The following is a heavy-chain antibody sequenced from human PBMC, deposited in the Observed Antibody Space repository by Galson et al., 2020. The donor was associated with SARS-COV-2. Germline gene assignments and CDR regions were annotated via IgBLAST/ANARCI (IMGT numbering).Heavy chain of an antibody. CDR2: IYYSGST. Sequence: TLSLTCTVSGGSISSGGYYWSWIRQHPGKGLEWIGYIYYSGSTYYNPSLKSRVTISVDTSKNQFSLKLSSVTAADTAVYYCARDYDSSGPTSYGMDVWGQGTTVTVSS. V-gene: IGHV4-31*03. J-gene: IGHJ6*02. D-gene: IGHD3-22*01. CDR1: GGSISSGGYY. CDR3: ARDYDSSGPTSYGMDV.